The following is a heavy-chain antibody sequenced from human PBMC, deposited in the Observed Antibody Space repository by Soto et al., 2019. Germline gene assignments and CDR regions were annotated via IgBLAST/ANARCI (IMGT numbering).Heavy chain of an antibody. J-gene: IGHJ6*02. CDR1: GFTFSSYS. CDR3: ARDIAAAGYYYYGMDV. D-gene: IGHD6-13*01. CDR2: ISSSSSYI. V-gene: IGHV3-21*01. Sequence: SLRLSCAASGFTFSSYSMNWVRQAPGKGLEWVSSISSSSSYIYYADSVKGRFTISRDNAKNSLYLQMNSLRAEDTAVYYCARDIAAAGYYYYGMDVWGQGTTVTVSS.